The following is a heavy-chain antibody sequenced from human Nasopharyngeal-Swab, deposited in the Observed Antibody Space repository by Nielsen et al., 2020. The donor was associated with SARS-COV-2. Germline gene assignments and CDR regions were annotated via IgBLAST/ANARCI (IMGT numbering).Heavy chain of an antibody. CDR3: ARDLHCSGGSCYSYGMDV. D-gene: IGHD2-15*01. J-gene: IGHJ6*02. CDR1: GFTFSNAW. CDR2: IKQDGSEK. V-gene: IGHV3-7*01. Sequence: GESLKISCAASGFTFSNAWMSWVRQAPGTGLEWVANIKQDGSEKYYVDSVKGRFTISRDNAKNSLYLQMNSLRAEDTAVYYCARDLHCSGGSCYSYGMDVWGQGTTVTVSS.